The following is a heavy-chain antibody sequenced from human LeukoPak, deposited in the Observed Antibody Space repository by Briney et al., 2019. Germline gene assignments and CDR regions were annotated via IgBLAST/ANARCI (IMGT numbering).Heavy chain of an antibody. CDR3: ARGRYDSSGYYPIFDY. V-gene: IGHV3-21*01. D-gene: IGHD3-22*01. CDR2: ISRSTIYK. J-gene: IGHJ4*02. CDR1: GFTFSNYN. Sequence: GGSLRLSCAASGFTFSNYNMNWVRQAPGKGLEWVSSISRSTIYKYYADSVKGRFTISRDNAKNSMYLQMNSLGAEDTAVYYCARGRYDSSGYYPIFDYWGQGTLVTVSS.